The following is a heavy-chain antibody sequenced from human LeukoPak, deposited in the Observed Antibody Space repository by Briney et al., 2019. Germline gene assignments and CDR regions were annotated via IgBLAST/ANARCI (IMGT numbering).Heavy chain of an antibody. D-gene: IGHD2-2*01. CDR1: GFTFSDYY. V-gene: IGHV3-23*01. CDR3: AKDKTVVVPAALDY. Sequence: GGSLRLSCAASGFTFSDYYMSWIRQAPGKGLEWVSAISGSGGSTYYADSVKGRFTISRDNSKNTLYLQMNSLRAEDTAVYYCAKDKTVVVPAALDYWGQGTLVTVSS. J-gene: IGHJ4*02. CDR2: ISGSGGST.